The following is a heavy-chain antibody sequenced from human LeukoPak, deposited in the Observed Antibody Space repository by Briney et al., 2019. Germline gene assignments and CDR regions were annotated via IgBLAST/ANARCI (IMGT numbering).Heavy chain of an antibody. Sequence: GGSLRLSCAASGFTFSGSAMSWVRQAPGKGLEWVSRISGSGGSTYYADADSVKGRFTISRDNSKNTLYLQMNSLRAEDTAVYYCARDRNWGLEYWGQGTLLIVSS. J-gene: IGHJ4*02. CDR3: ARDRNWGLEY. CDR1: GFTFSGSA. V-gene: IGHV3-23*01. CDR2: ISGSGGST. D-gene: IGHD7-27*01.